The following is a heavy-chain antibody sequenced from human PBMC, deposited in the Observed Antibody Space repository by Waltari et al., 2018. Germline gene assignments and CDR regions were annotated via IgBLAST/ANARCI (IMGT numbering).Heavy chain of an antibody. J-gene: IGHJ4*02. Sequence: EVQLLESGGGLIQPGGSLRLSCVASGFTFAIYAMSWVRQAPGKGREWVAAISGSGGRTFYADSVKARFTISRDNSKDTLFLHMDSLSAEDAAIYYCAKDPLKTLNMDPPRYCSGGSCYYDSWGQGTRVTVSS. V-gene: IGHV3-23*01. CDR2: ISGSGGRT. CDR3: AKDPLKTLNMDPPRYCSGGSCYYDS. CDR1: GFTFAIYA. D-gene: IGHD2-15*01.